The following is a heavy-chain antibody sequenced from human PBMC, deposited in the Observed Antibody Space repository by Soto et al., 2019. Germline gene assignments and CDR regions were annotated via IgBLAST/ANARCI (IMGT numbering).Heavy chain of an antibody. Sequence: QVQLQESGPGLVKPSQTLSLTCTVSGGSIRSSLYYWSWIRQPPGKGLEWIGYIFDSGITHYNPSLKSRVAMSVDTSRHQCTLNLTAVTAAATAVYFCASQFCSGGACFNWFDPWGHGTLVTVSS. CDR2: IFDSGIT. CDR3: ASQFCSGGACFNWFDP. CDR1: GGSIRSSLYY. V-gene: IGHV4-30-4*01. D-gene: IGHD2-21*02. J-gene: IGHJ5*02.